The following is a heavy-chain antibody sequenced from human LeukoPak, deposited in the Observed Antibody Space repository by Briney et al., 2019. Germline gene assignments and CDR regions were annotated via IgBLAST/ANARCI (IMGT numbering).Heavy chain of an antibody. CDR3: AKDADHIVVVPAARGFDY. V-gene: IGHV3-23*01. J-gene: IGHJ4*02. Sequence: PGGSLRLSCAASGLTFDDYGMSWVRQAPGKGLEWVSAISGSGGSTYYADSVKGRFTISRDNSKNTLYLQMNSLRAEDTAVYYCAKDADHIVVVPAARGFDYWGQGTLVTVSS. CDR2: ISGSGGST. D-gene: IGHD2-2*01. CDR1: GLTFDDYG.